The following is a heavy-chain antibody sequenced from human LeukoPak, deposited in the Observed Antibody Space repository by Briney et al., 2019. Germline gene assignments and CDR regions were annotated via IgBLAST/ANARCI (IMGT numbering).Heavy chain of an antibody. Sequence: PGGSLRLSCAASGFTFDDYAMHWVRHAPGKGLEWVSGISWNSGSIGYADSVKGRFTISRDNAKNSLYLQMNSLRAEDTALYYCAKGHSPEYSSSRWFDPWGQGTLVTVSS. CDR1: GFTFDDYA. J-gene: IGHJ5*02. CDR2: ISWNSGSI. D-gene: IGHD6-6*01. CDR3: AKGHSPEYSSSRWFDP. V-gene: IGHV3-9*01.